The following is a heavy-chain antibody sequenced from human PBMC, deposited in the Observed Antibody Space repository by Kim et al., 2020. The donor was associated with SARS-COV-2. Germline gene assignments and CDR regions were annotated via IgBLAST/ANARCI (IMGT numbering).Heavy chain of an antibody. Sequence: SETLSLTCTVSGGSISSYYWSWIRQPPGKGLEWIGYIYYSGSTNYNPSLKSRVTISVDTSKNQFSLKLSSVTAADTAVYYCAREWELPRGHAFDIWGQGTMVTVSS. V-gene: IGHV4-59*01. J-gene: IGHJ3*02. CDR1: GGSISSYY. CDR2: IYYSGST. CDR3: AREWELPRGHAFDI. D-gene: IGHD1-26*01.